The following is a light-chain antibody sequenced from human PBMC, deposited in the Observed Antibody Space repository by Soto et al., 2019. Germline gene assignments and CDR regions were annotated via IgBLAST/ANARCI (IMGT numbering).Light chain of an antibody. J-gene: IGLJ1*01. CDR3: SSYSATSTLV. CDR2: EVN. V-gene: IGLV2-14*01. CDR1: SSDVGGYDY. Sequence: QSALTQPASVSGSPGQSVTISCTGASSDVGGYDYVSWYQQHPGKAPKLILYEVNNRPSGVSNHFSGSKSGNTASLITSGLQAEDEADYYCSSYSATSTLVFGSGTKVTVL.